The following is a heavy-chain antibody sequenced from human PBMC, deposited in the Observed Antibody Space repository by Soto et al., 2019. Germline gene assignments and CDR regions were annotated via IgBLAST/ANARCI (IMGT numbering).Heavy chain of an antibody. D-gene: IGHD6-6*01. CDR1: GDSVSGNSAA. CDR3: ARGQYSSSGYYYYGVDV. J-gene: IGHJ6*02. CDR2: TYYRSKWYN. V-gene: IGHV6-1*01. Sequence: QTLSLTRATPGDSVSGNSAAWNSIRQSPTRGLEWLGRTYYRSKWYNDYAVSVKSRITINPDTSKNQFSLQLNSVTPEDTAVYYCARGQYSSSGYYYYGVDVWGQGTTVTVTS.